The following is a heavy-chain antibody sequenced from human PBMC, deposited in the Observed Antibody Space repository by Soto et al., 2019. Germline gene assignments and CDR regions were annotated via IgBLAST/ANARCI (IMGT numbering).Heavy chain of an antibody. Sequence: QVQLVQSGAEVKKPGSSVKVSCKASGGTFSSYGISWVRQAPGQGLEWMGGIIPIIGTANYAQKFQGRVTITGDXSXSXXYMELSSPRSEDTAVYYCARPTYYDFWSDYQTGYYYYGMDVWGQGTTVTVSS. J-gene: IGHJ6*02. D-gene: IGHD3-3*01. CDR1: GGTFSSYG. CDR2: IIPIIGTA. V-gene: IGHV1-69*12. CDR3: ARPTYYDFWSDYQTGYYYYGMDV.